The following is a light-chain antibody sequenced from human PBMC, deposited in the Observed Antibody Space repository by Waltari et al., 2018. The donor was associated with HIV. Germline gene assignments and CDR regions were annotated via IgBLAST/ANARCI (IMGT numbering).Light chain of an antibody. CDR1: HTAFSLYKF. Sequence: AVTQPASVPGLPGQSTTISCTGHHTAFSLYKFVSWYQQHSGKPPRLILYDVDSRASGVSDRFSGSMSGNTASLTISGLRAEDEGHYYCASFTGDNTVMFGGGTEVTVL. J-gene: IGLJ3*02. CDR2: DVD. CDR3: ASFTGDNTVM. V-gene: IGLV2-14*03.